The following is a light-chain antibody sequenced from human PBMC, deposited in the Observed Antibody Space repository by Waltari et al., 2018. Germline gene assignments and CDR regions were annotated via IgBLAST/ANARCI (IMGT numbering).Light chain of an antibody. CDR1: SSDGGAYTY. CDR3: SSYTGSSTLVI. CDR2: GVS. V-gene: IGLV2-14*01. Sequence: QSALTQPASVSGSPGQALTISCSGSSSDGGAYTYVPWYQHHPGKAPKPMIYGVSNRPSGVSNRFSGSKSGNTASLTISGVQAEDEADYYCSSYTGSSTLVIFGGGTKLTVL. J-gene: IGLJ2*01.